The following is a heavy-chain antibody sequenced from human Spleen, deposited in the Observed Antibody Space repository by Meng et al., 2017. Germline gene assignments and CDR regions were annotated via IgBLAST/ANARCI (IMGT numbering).Heavy chain of an antibody. D-gene: IGHD2-21*02. V-gene: IGHV1-18*04. J-gene: IGHJ6*02. CDR1: GYTFTNNY. Sequence: ASVKVSCKASGYTFTNNYVHWVRQAPGQGLERMGWISGYNGNTNYAQKFQGRVTMTTDTSASTAYMDLRSLRSDDTAVYYCARNLGHVVTFSRMDLWGQGTTVTVSS. CDR3: ARNLGHVVTFSRMDL. CDR2: ISGYNGNT.